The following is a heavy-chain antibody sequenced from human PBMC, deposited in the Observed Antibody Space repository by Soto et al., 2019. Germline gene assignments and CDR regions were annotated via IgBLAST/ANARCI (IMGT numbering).Heavy chain of an antibody. Sequence: GGSLRLSCAASGYSISTYWMSWVRQAPGKGLEWVANVKQDGSEEYYVDSVKGRFTVSRDNAKKSLYLQMNSLRAEDTVLFYCAALDTAMVKTAGYWGQGTLVTVSS. CDR2: VKQDGSEE. V-gene: IGHV3-7*01. CDR3: AALDTAMVKTAGY. D-gene: IGHD5-18*01. CDR1: GYSISTYW. J-gene: IGHJ4*02.